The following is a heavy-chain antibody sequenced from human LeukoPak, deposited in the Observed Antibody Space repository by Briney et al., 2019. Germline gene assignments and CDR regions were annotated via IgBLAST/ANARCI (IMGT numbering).Heavy chain of an antibody. D-gene: IGHD6-19*01. CDR1: GYTFTSYY. CDR3: ASSRSVAGTKFDY. Sequence: GASVRVSCKASGYTFTSYYMHWVRQAPGQGLEWMGIINPSGGSTSYAQKFQGRVTMTRDTSTSTVYMELSSLRSEDTAVYYCASSRSVAGTKFDYWGQGTLVTVSS. CDR2: INPSGGST. J-gene: IGHJ4*02. V-gene: IGHV1-46*01.